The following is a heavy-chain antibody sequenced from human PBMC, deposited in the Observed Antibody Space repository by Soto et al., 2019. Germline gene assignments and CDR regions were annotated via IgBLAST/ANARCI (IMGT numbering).Heavy chain of an antibody. D-gene: IGHD1-1*01. Sequence: GGSLRLSCAASEFTFSTYWMTWVRQTPGKGLEWVANIDGDGSEKNYVDSVKGRFTVSRDNAKRSLYLQMNSLRVEDTAVYYCVRGLYTGSPHFFYWGQGMLVTVSS. CDR1: EFTFSTYW. CDR3: VRGLYTGSPHFFY. CDR2: IDGDGSEK. J-gene: IGHJ4*02. V-gene: IGHV3-7*05.